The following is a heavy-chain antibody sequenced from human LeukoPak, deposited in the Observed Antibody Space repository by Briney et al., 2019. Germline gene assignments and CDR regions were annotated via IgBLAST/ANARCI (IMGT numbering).Heavy chain of an antibody. Sequence: GGSLRLSCAASGFTFTSYAMSWIRQAPGKGLEWVSVISGSGGSTYYVDSVKGRFTISRDNSKNTLYLQMNRLRAEDTAVYYCAKESPHFDYWGQGTLVTVSS. J-gene: IGHJ4*02. CDR1: GFTFTSYA. CDR2: ISGSGGST. CDR3: AKESPHFDY. V-gene: IGHV3-23*01.